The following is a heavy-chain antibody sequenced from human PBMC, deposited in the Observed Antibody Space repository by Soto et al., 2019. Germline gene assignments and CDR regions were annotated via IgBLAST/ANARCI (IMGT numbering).Heavy chain of an antibody. CDR2: ITWSSDSM. D-gene: IGHD3-10*01. CDR3: AKEDSGFSGYMDV. J-gene: IGHJ6*03. Sequence: EVQLVESGGGLVQPGRSLRLSCVASGFTFYNHGMHWVRQAPGRGLEWVSGITWSSDSMGYADSVKGRFTISRDNAKNSLYLQMNSLRPEDTALYYCAKEDSGFSGYMDVWGKGTTVTGSS. V-gene: IGHV3-9*01. CDR1: GFTFYNHG.